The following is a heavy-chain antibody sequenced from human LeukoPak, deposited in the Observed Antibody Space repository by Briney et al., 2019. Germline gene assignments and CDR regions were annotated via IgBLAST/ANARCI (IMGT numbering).Heavy chain of an antibody. J-gene: IGHJ5*02. D-gene: IGHD2-15*01. CDR3: ARDRIVVVVAATQGYNWFDP. CDR2: INHSGST. V-gene: IGHV4-34*01. CDR1: GGSFSGYY. Sequence: PSETLSLTCAVYGGSFSGYYWSWIRQPPGKGLEWIGEINHSGSTNYNPSLKSRVTISVDTSKNQFFLKLSSVTAADTAVYYCARDRIVVVVAATQGYNWFDPWGQGTLVTVSS.